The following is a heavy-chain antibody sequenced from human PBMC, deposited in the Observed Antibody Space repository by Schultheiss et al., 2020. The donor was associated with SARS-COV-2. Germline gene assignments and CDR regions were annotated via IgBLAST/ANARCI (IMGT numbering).Heavy chain of an antibody. J-gene: IGHJ6*02. CDR3: AKDLHWYGMDV. V-gene: IGHV3-23*01. CDR2: ISGSGGST. Sequence: GESLKISCAASGFIFSSYAMSWVRQAPGKGLEWVSAISGSGGSTYYADSVKGRFTISRDVSENTLYLHMNSLKAGDTAVYYCAKDLHWYGMDVWGQGTTVTVSS. CDR1: GFIFSSYA. D-gene: IGHD1-1*01.